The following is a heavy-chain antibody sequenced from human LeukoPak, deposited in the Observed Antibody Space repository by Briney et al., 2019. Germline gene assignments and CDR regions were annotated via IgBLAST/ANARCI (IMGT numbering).Heavy chain of an antibody. J-gene: IGHJ4*02. CDR2: IIPIFGTA. D-gene: IGHD4-17*01. CDR3: ARDYGDYQLDY. Sequence: SVKDSCKASGGTFSSYAISWVRQAPGQGLEWMGGIIPIFGTANYAQKFQGRVTITADKSTSTAYMELSSLRSEDTAVYYCARDYGDYQLDYWGQGTLVTVSS. CDR1: GGTFSSYA. V-gene: IGHV1-69*06.